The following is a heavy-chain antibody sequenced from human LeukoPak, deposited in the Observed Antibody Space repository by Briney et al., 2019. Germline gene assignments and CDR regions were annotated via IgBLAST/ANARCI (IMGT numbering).Heavy chain of an antibody. CDR2: IYYSGTT. CDR1: GGSMSSYY. D-gene: IGHD3-3*01. CDR3: ARGSIFGVSINWFDP. V-gene: IGHV4-59*01. Sequence: PSETLSLTCTVSGGSMSSYYWSWIRQPPGKGLEWIGYIYYSGTTKYNPSLKSRLTMSVDTSENQFSLRLSCVTAADTAVYYCARGSIFGVSINWFDPWGQGTLVTVSS. J-gene: IGHJ5*02.